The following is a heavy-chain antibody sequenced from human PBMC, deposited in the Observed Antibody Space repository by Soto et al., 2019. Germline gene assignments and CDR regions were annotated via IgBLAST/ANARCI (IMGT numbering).Heavy chain of an antibody. V-gene: IGHV1-18*04. CDR2: ISAYNGNT. Sequence: GASVKVSCKASAYTFNIYYIHWVRQAPGQGLEWMGWISAYNGNTNYAQKLQGRVTMTTDTSTSTAYMELRSLRSDDTAVYYCARGRYGSGSYSICDYWGQGTLVTVSS. J-gene: IGHJ4*02. CDR1: AYTFNIYY. D-gene: IGHD3-10*01. CDR3: ARGRYGSGSYSICDY.